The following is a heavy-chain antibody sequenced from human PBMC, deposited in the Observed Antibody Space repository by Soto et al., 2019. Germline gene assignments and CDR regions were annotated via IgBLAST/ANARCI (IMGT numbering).Heavy chain of an antibody. V-gene: IGHV1-2*02. Sequence: VKGYCKGVGYAYSVYYVDWVRQAPGQGLEWXGWXXPXXGXTXXXQXXXGRVTMTRDTSISTAYMELSRLRSDDTAVYYCARNRRIGDHNWFDPRGQGTLVTASS. CDR1: GYAYSVYY. CDR2: XXPXXGXT. D-gene: IGHD1-26*01. J-gene: IGHJ5*02. CDR3: ARNRRIGDHNWFDP.